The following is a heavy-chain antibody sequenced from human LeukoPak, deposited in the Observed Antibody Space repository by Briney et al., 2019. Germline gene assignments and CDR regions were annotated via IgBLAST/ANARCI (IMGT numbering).Heavy chain of an antibody. CDR3: ARDLSMVVTGYMDV. J-gene: IGHJ6*03. D-gene: IGHD4-23*01. CDR2: IYTSGST. Sequence: PSETLSLTCTVSGGSISSYYWSWIRQPAGKGLEWSGRIYTSGSTHYNPSLKSRVTMSVDTYKNQFSLKLSSVTAADTAVYYCARDLSMVVTGYMDVWGKGTTVTVSS. V-gene: IGHV4-4*07. CDR1: GGSISSYY.